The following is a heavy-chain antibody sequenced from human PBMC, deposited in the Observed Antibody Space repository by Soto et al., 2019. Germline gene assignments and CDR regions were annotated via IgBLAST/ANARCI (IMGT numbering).Heavy chain of an antibody. V-gene: IGHV1-18*01. CDR1: GYAFTTYV. Sequence: QAHLVQSGAEVKKPGASVKVSCKGSGYAFTTYVITWVRQAPGQGLEWMGWISAHNGNTNYAQKLQGRVTVTRDTSASTAYMELRSLRSDDTAVYYCARGRYGDYWGQGALVTVSS. CDR2: ISAHNGNT. CDR3: ARGRYGDY. D-gene: IGHD1-1*01. J-gene: IGHJ4*02.